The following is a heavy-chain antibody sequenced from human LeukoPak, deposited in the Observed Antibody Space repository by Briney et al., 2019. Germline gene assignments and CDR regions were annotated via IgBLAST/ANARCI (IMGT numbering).Heavy chain of an antibody. J-gene: IGHJ5*02. CDR2: INHSGST. V-gene: IGHV4-34*01. Sequence: SETLSLTCAVYGGSFSGYCWSWIRQPPGKGLEWIGEINHSGSTNYNPSLKSRVTISVDTSKNQFSLKLSSVTAADTAVYYCARRHDYYYGSGSYNNWFDPWGQGTLVTVSS. D-gene: IGHD3-10*01. CDR1: GGSFSGYC. CDR3: ARRHDYYYGSGSYNNWFDP.